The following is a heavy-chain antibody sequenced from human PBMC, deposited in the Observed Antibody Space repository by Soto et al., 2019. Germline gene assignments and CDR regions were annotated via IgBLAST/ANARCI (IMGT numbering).Heavy chain of an antibody. J-gene: IGHJ3*01. V-gene: IGHV4-31*03. CDR3: ASARLRSVYAFDF. D-gene: IGHD3-10*02. CDR1: GVSITSGAYY. CDR2: IYYNGNT. Sequence: TLSLTCTLPGVSITSGAYYWTWVRQHPGKGLEWIGYIYYNGNTYFSPSLKSRLTISIDTSKNQFSLKLSSVTAADTAMYYCASARLRSVYAFDFWAQGSMVTVS.